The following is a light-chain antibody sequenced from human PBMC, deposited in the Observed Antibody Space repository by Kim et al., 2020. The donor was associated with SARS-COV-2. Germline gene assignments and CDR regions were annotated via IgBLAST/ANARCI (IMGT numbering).Light chain of an antibody. V-gene: IGKV4-1*01. J-gene: IGKJ4*01. Sequence: DIVMTQSPDSLAVSLGERATINCKSSQSVLYSSNNKNYLAWYQQKPGQPPKLLIYWASTRESGVPDRFSGSGSGTDFTLTISSLQAEDVAVYYGQKYYSTPINCGGGTKVDIK. CDR1: QSVLYSSNNKNY. CDR2: WAS. CDR3: QKYYSTPIN.